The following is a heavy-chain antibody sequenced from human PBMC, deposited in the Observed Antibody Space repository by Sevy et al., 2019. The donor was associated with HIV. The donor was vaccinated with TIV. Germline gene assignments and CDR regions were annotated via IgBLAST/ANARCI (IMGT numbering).Heavy chain of an antibody. J-gene: IGHJ4*02. V-gene: IGHV4-39*01. CDR3: ARHLRLLTFDY. Sequence: SDTLSLTCTVSGGSISSSSYYWGWIRQPPGKGLEWIGSIYYSGSTYYNPSLKSRVTISVDTSKNQFSLKLSSVTAADTAVYYCARHLRLLTFDYWGQGTLVTVSS. D-gene: IGHD3-22*01. CDR2: IYYSGST. CDR1: GGSISSSSYY.